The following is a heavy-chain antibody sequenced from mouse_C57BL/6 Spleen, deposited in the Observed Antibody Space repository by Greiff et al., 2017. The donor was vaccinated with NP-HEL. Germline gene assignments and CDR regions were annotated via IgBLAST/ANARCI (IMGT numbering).Heavy chain of an antibody. D-gene: IGHD2-12*01. CDR3: ARDYDGGFAF. J-gene: IGHJ3*01. CDR1: GFTFTDYY. Sequence: EVQGVESGGGLVQPGGSLSLSCAASGFTFTDYYMSWVRQPPGKALEWLGFIRNKANGYTTEYSASVKGRFTISRDNSQSILYLQMNTLRAEDSATYYCARDYDGGFAFWGQGTLVTVSA. V-gene: IGHV7-3*01. CDR2: IRNKANGYTT.